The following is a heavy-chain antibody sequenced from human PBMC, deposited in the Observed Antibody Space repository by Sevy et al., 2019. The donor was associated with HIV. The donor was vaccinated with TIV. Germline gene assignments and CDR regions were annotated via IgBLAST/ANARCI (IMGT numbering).Heavy chain of an antibody. CDR2: ISYDGSNK. J-gene: IGHJ4*02. CDR1: GFTFSSYG. D-gene: IGHD3-22*01. CDR3: AKTYYYDSSGYFSN. Sequence: GGSLRLSCAASGFTFSSYGMHWDRQAPGKGLEWVAVISYDGSNKYYADSVKGRFTISRDNSKNTLYLQMNSLRAEDTAVYYCAKTYYYDSSGYFSNWGQGTLVTVSS. V-gene: IGHV3-30*18.